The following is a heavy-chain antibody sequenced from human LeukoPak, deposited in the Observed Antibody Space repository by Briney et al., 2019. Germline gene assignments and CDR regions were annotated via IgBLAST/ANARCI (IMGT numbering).Heavy chain of an antibody. Sequence: GGSLRLSCAASGFTFSWEWMSWVRQAPGKGLEWVANINRDGSENYYVDSVKGRFTISRENAKNSLYLQMNSLRVDDTAVYYCARGTDWGQGTSVTVPS. V-gene: IGHV3-7*05. CDR2: INRDGSEN. J-gene: IGHJ1*01. CDR1: GFTFSWEW. CDR3: ARGTD.